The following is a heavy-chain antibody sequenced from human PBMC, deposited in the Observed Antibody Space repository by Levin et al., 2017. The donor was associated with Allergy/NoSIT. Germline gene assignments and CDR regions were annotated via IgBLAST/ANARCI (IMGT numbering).Heavy chain of an antibody. D-gene: IGHD4-23*01. V-gene: IGHV3-9*01. CDR1: GFTFHDYA. Sequence: GGSLRLSCLVSGFTFHDYAMQWVRQVPGEGLEWVAGINWNSGRIAYAESVKGRFSISRDNAKNSLHLQMNSVRTEDTALYYCVRGKERTLSTLDFWGQGTLVSVFS. CDR2: INWNSGRI. J-gene: IGHJ4*02. CDR3: VRGKERTLSTLDF.